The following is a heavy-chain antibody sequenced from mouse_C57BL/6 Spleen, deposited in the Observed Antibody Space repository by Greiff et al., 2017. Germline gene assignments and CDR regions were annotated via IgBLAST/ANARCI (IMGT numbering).Heavy chain of an antibody. V-gene: IGHV1-80*01. D-gene: IGHD4-1*01. CDR1: GYAFSSYW. CDR2: IYPGDGDT. CDR3: ARGTGGGAMDY. Sequence: VQLQQSGAELVKPGASVKISCKASGYAFSSYWMNWVKQRPGQGLEWIGQIYPGDGDTNYNGKFKGKATLTADKSSSTAYMQISSLTAEDSAVYFCARGTGGGAMDYWGKGTSVTVSS. J-gene: IGHJ4*01.